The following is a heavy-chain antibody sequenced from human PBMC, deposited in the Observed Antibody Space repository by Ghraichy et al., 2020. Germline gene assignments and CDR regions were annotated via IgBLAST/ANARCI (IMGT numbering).Heavy chain of an antibody. CDR2: INRDGNDK. CDR3: ATNSAWNYGY. V-gene: IGHV3-7*01. J-gene: IGHJ4*02. D-gene: IGHD1-7*01. Sequence: GGSLRLSCAASGFTFSGHWMSWVRQAPGKGLEWVANINRDGNDKYYMGSVRGRFTISRDNAKNSLYLQMNSLRAEDTAVYHCATNSAWNYGYWGQGTLVTVSS. CDR1: GFTFSGHW.